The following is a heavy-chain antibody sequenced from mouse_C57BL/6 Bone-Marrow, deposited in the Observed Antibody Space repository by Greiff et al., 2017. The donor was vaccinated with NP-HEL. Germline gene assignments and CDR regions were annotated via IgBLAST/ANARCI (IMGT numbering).Heavy chain of an antibody. V-gene: IGHV2-2*01. Sequence: QVQLKQSGPGLVQPSQRLSITCTVSGFSFTSYGVHWVRQSPGKGLEWLGVIWSGGSTDYNAAFIPRLSISKDNSKSQVFFKMNSLQADDTAIYYCASIYYYGLWYFDVWGTGTTVTVSS. CDR2: IWSGGST. CDR3: ASIYYYGLWYFDV. J-gene: IGHJ1*03. D-gene: IGHD1-1*01. CDR1: GFSFTSYG.